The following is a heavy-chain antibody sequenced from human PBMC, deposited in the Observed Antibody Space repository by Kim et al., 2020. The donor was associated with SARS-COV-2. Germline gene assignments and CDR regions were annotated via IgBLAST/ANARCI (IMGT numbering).Heavy chain of an antibody. V-gene: IGHV3-11*06. J-gene: IGHJ6*02. Sequence: KGRFTISRDNAKNSLYLQMNSLRAEDTAVYYCARDPYYDILTGYPFGMDVWGQGTTVTVSS. CDR3: ARDPYYDILTGYPFGMDV. D-gene: IGHD3-9*01.